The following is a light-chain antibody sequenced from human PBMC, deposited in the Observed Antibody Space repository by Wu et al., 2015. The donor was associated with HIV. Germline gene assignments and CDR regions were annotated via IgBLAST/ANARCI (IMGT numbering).Light chain of an antibody. CDR3: QQLSNYPFT. CDR2: AAS. V-gene: IGKV1-9*01. CDR1: QGISSY. Sequence: DIQLTQSPSFLSASIGDRVTITCRASQGISSYLVWYQQKPGKAPKLLIYAASTLQSGVPSRFSGSGSGTEFTLTVSSLQSDDFATXYCQQLSNYPFTFGPGTKVDIK. J-gene: IGKJ3*01.